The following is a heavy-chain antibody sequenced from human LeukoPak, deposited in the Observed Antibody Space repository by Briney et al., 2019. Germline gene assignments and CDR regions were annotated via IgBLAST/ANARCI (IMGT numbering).Heavy chain of an antibody. J-gene: IGHJ4*02. D-gene: IGHD6-19*01. CDR1: GYTFTGYY. CDR2: INPNSGGT. CDR3: AGELSSRCCPIALDY. V-gene: IGHV1-2*02. Sequence: ASVKVSCKASGYTFTGYYMHWVRQAPGQGLEWMGWINPNSGGTNYAQKFQGRVTMTRDTSISTAYMELSRLSSDDTAVYCSAGELSSRCCPIALDYWGQGTLVTVSS.